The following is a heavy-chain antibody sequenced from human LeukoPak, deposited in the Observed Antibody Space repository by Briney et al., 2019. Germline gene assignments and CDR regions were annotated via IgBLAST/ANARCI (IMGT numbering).Heavy chain of an antibody. D-gene: IGHD3-22*01. CDR1: GYTFTSDG. Sequence: ASVKDSCMTPGYTFTSDGISWVRQAPGQGREWMGWIGTYKGNTNYAQMFQGRVTMTTDTSTSTAYMELKNLRSDDTAVYYCARTPGMVVVKTFYCMDVWGQGTTVTVSS. CDR2: IGTYKGNT. V-gene: IGHV1-18*01. J-gene: IGHJ6*02. CDR3: ARTPGMVVVKTFYCMDV.